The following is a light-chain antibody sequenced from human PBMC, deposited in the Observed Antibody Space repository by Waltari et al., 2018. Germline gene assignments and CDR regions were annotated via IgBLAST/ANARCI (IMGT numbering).Light chain of an antibody. CDR2: DVF. J-gene: IGKJ4*01. V-gene: IGKV1-13*02. Sequence: AIQLTQSPSSLSASVGDRAPISRRASTTVSSALAWDQQQPGKPPKLRNFDVFNLQSGVPSRFSGSGSGTDFTLTNNSLQPEDFATYYCQQFNSYPLTFGGGTKVEIK. CDR1: TTVSSA. CDR3: QQFNSYPLT.